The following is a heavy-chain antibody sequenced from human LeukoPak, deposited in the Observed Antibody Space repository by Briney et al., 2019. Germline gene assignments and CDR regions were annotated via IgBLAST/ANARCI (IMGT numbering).Heavy chain of an antibody. D-gene: IGHD3/OR15-3a*01. CDR1: GGSISGYH. Sequence: SETLSLTCTVSGGSISGYHWSWIRQPAGKRLEWIGRIFNSGTTNYNPSLKSRATISVDKSKNQFSLRLSSVTAADTAIYYCARVDDFWTGYYEYWSQGTLVTVSS. V-gene: IGHV4-4*07. CDR3: ARVDDFWTGYYEY. J-gene: IGHJ4*02. CDR2: IFNSGTT.